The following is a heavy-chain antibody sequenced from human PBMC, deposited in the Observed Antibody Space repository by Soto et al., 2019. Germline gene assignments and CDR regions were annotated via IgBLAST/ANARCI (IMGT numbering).Heavy chain of an antibody. D-gene: IGHD3-9*01. Sequence: GGSLRLSCAASGFTFSSYSMNWVRQAPGKGLEWVSSISSSSSYIYYADSVKGRFTISRDNAKNSLYLQMNSLRAEDTAAYYCARVFDYQDNWFDPWGQGTLVTVSS. CDR2: ISSSSSYI. V-gene: IGHV3-21*01. CDR1: GFTFSSYS. J-gene: IGHJ5*02. CDR3: ARVFDYQDNWFDP.